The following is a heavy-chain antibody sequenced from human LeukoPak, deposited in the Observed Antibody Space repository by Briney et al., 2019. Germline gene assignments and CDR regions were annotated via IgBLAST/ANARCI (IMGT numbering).Heavy chain of an antibody. CDR1: GGSFSDHY. V-gene: IGHV4-34*01. J-gene: IGHJ3*02. Sequence: SETLSLTCAVYGGSFSDHYWSWIRQPPGKGVEWIGETEHSGSTNYNPSLKTRVTISVDTSKNQFSLRLSSVTAADTAVYYCAREYRTSSTAFDIWGQGTMVTVSS. CDR3: AREYRTSSTAFDI. D-gene: IGHD6-6*01. CDR2: TEHSGST.